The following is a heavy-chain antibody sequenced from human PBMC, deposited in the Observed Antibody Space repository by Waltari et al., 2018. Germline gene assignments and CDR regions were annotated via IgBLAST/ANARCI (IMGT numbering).Heavy chain of an antibody. J-gene: IGHJ4*02. CDR3: ARGGDGWDQYFDY. CDR2: IYTSGRN. D-gene: IGHD6-19*01. V-gene: IGHV4-4*07. Sequence: QVQLQESGPGLVKPSETLSLTCTVPGGSISSYYWSWIRQPAGKGLEGIGRIYTSGRNNYNPSLKSRVTMSVDTSKNQFSLKLSSVTAADTAVYYCARGGDGWDQYFDYWGQGTLVTVSS. CDR1: GGSISSYY.